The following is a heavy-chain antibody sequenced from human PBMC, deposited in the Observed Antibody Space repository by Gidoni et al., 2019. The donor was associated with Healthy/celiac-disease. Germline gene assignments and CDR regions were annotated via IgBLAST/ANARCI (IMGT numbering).Heavy chain of an antibody. Sequence: QVQLQESGPGLVKPSETLSLTCTVSGGSISSYYWSWIRQPPGKGLEWIGYIYYSGSTNYNPSLKSRVTISVDTSKNQFSLKLSSVTAADTAVYYCARVLYCIGGSCYSGAEWFDPWGQGTLVTVSS. J-gene: IGHJ5*02. V-gene: IGHV4-59*01. CDR3: ARVLYCIGGSCYSGAEWFDP. CDR2: IYYSGST. CDR1: GGSISSYY. D-gene: IGHD2-15*01.